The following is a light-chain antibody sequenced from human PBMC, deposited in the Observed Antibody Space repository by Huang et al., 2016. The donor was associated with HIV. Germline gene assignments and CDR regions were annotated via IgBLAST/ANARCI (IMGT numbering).Light chain of an antibody. CDR3: QQYYITPPIA. J-gene: IGKJ5*01. Sequence: DIQMTQSPSSLSASVGDRVTITCRASQVIGNSLAWYQQKPGKAPRLLVFAASRLEGGVPSRFSGARSGTDYTLTISSLQPEDFATYYCQQYYITPPIAFGQGTRLEIK. V-gene: IGKV1-NL1*01. CDR1: QVIGNS. CDR2: AAS.